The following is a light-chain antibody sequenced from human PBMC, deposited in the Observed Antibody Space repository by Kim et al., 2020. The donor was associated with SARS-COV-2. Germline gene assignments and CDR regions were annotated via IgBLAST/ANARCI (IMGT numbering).Light chain of an antibody. Sequence: EIVLTQSPATLSLSPGERATPSCRASQSVSSYLACYQQKPGQAPRLLIYAASSRATGIPARFSGSGSGTDFTLTISSLEPEDFAVYYCQHRSSWPWTFGQGTKVDIK. CDR1: QSVSSY. J-gene: IGKJ1*01. CDR2: AAS. V-gene: IGKV3-11*01. CDR3: QHRSSWPWT.